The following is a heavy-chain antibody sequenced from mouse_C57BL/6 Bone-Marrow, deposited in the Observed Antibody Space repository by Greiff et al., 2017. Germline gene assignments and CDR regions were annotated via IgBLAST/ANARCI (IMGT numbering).Heavy chain of an antibody. CDR3: ASITPQMEDYYGSSSYYFDY. D-gene: IGHD1-1*01. V-gene: IGHV1-55*01. Sequence: QVQLQQPGAELVKPGASVKMSCKASGYTFTSYWITWVKQRPGQGLEWIGDIYPGSGSTNYNEKFKSKATLTVDTSSSTAYMQLSSLTSEDSAVYYCASITPQMEDYYGSSSYYFDYWGQGTTLTVSS. CDR1: GYTFTSYW. CDR2: IYPGSGST. J-gene: IGHJ2*01.